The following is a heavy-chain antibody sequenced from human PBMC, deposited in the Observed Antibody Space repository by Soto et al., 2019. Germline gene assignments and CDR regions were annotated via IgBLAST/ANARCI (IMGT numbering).Heavy chain of an antibody. Sequence: QVQLVESGGGVVQPGRSLRLSCAASGFTFSSYAMHWVRQAPGKGLEWVAVISYDGSNKYYADSVKGRFTISRDNSKNALYLQMNRLRAEHTAVYYCARACGGYSRDGAFDIWGQGTMVTVSS. J-gene: IGHJ3*02. CDR2: ISYDGSNK. CDR3: ARACGGYSRDGAFDI. CDR1: GFTFSSYA. D-gene: IGHD5-18*01. V-gene: IGHV3-30-3*01.